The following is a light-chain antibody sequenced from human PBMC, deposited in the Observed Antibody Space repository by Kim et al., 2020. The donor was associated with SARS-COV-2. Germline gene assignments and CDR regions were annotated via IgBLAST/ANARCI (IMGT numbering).Light chain of an antibody. Sequence: VTPGRTASITCSGDKMGHKKYVSWYKQKPGQSPVLVIYQDFRRPLGIPERFSGSNSGSTATLTISGTPAMDEADYYCQTWDSKTAVFGGGTKLTVL. V-gene: IGLV3-1*01. CDR3: QTWDSKTAV. CDR2: QDF. CDR1: KMGHKKY. J-gene: IGLJ2*01.